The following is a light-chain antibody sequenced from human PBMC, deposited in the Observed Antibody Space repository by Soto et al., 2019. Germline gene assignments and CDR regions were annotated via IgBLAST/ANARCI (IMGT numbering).Light chain of an antibody. CDR2: EVS. CDR1: SSDVGGYNY. Sequence: QSALTQPASVSGSPGQSITISCTGTSSDVGGYNYVSWYQQHPGKAPKFMIYEVSNRPSGVSSRFSGSKSGNTASLTIYGLQAEDEAAYYCSSYTGSNIVFGGGTQLTVL. CDR3: SSYTGSNIV. V-gene: IGLV2-14*01. J-gene: IGLJ3*02.